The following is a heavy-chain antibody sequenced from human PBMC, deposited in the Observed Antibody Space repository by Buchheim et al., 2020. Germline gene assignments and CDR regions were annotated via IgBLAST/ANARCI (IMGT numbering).Heavy chain of an antibody. CDR2: INPNSAGT. CDR1: GYTFTGHY. V-gene: IGHV1-2*02. D-gene: IGHD2/OR15-2a*01. CDR3: ARSTPFSHFDS. Sequence: QVQLVQSGAEVKKPGVSVNVSCKASGYTFTGHYIHWVRQAPGLGLEWMGWINPNSAGTNYVQNFKGRDTMTRDTSISTVYMELNRLTSDDTAVYYCARSTPFSHFDSWGQGTL. J-gene: IGHJ4*02.